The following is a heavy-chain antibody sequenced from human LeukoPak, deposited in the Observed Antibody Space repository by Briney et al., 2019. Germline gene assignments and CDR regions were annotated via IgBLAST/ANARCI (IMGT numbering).Heavy chain of an antibody. CDR3: ASGGSGFDFDY. V-gene: IGHV3-21*01. J-gene: IGHJ4*02. D-gene: IGHD3-10*01. Sequence: GGSLRLSCAASGFTFSSYSMSWVRQAPGKGLEWVSSISSSSSYIYYADSVKGRFTISRDNAKNSLYLQMNSMRAEDTAVYYCASGGSGFDFDYWGQGTLVTVSS. CDR2: ISSSSSYI. CDR1: GFTFSSYS.